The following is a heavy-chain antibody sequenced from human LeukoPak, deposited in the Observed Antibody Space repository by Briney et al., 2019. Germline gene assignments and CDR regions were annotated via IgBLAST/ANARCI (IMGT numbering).Heavy chain of an antibody. CDR3: ARDRIKSGSSYFDY. J-gene: IGHJ4*02. CDR1: AFTFSDYS. Sequence: GGSLRLSCAASAFTFSDYSMNWVRQAPGKGLEWVSYISGRSSTIYYADSVKGRFTISRDNAKNSMYLQMNSLRAEDTAVYYCARDRIKSGSSYFDYWGQRTLVTVSS. D-gene: IGHD1-26*01. CDR2: ISGRSSTI. V-gene: IGHV3-48*01.